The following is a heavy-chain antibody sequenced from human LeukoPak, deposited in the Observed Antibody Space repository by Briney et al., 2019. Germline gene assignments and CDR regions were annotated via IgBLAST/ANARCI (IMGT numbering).Heavy chain of an antibody. V-gene: IGHV4-39*07. CDR2: IYYSGST. J-gene: IGHJ4*02. CDR1: GGSISSSSYY. CDR3: ARDSPAGIAY. Sequence: SETLSLTCTVSGGSISSSSYYWGWIRQPPGKGLEWIGSIYYSGSTYYNPSLKSRVTISVDRSKNQFSLKLSSVTAADTAVYYCARDSPAGIAYWGQGTLVTVSS. D-gene: IGHD2-2*02.